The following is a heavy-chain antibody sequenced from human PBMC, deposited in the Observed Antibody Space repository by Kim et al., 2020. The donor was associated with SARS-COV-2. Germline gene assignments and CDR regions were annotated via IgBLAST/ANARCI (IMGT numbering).Heavy chain of an antibody. CDR2: TT. V-gene: IGHV3-49*02. CDR3: TRGDGYNCGY. J-gene: IGHJ4*02. Sequence: TTEYAASVKGRFTISRDDSKSIAYLQMNSLKTEDTAVYYCTRGDGYNCGYWGQGTLVTVSS. D-gene: IGHD5-12*01.